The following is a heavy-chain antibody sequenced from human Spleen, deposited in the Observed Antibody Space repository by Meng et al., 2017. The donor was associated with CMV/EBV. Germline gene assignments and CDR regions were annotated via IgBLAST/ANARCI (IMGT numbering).Heavy chain of an antibody. V-gene: IGHV3-23*01. CDR3: ARDPYGGTLY. D-gene: IGHD4/OR15-4a*01. J-gene: IGHJ4*02. CDR2: LNTRNDQA. Sequence: LSCAASGFTFPSSSMTWVRQAPGKCLEWVSILNTRNDQAFYVSSVQRRFPISRDTSDRTLYLQMNSLRVEDTAVYYCARDPYGGTLYWGQGALVTVSS. CDR1: GFTFPSSS.